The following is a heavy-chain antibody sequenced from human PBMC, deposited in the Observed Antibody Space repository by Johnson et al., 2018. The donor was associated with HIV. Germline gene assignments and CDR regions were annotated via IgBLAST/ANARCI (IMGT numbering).Heavy chain of an antibody. D-gene: IGHD1-26*01. J-gene: IGHJ3*02. CDR1: GFTVSNNY. CDR2: IYSGGST. Sequence: MQLVESGGGLIQPGGSLRLSCAASGFTVSNNYMSWVRQAPGKGLEWVSVIYSGGSTYYADSVKGRFTISRDNSKNTLYLQMNTLRAEDTAVYFCASVRVGAFDIWGQWTGVTVSS. CDR3: ASVRVGAFDI. V-gene: IGHV3-53*01.